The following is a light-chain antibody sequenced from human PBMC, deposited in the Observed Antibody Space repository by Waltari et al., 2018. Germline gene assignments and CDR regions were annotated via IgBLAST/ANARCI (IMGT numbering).Light chain of an antibody. J-gene: IGLJ2*01. Sequence: QPVLTQSSSASASLRPSVQLTFPLTSRHNNYIIECNQQQPGKAPRFLMKLEGSGRYNKGSGVPDRFSGSSSGAARDLTISNRQSEDEADYYCETWDTNTGVFGGGTKLTV. V-gene: IGLV4-60*03. CDR1: SRHNNYI. CDR2: LEGSGRY. CDR3: ETWDTNTGV.